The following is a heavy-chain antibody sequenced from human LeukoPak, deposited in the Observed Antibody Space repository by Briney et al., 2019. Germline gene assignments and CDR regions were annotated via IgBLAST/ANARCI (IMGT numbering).Heavy chain of an antibody. J-gene: IGHJ4*02. CDR3: ATIKRGNIFGFFDL. D-gene: IGHD5-18*01. V-gene: IGHV4-59*11. CDR2: VLDNVRT. Sequence: SETLSLTCTVSGGSISSHYWSWVRQPPGKGLEWIGYVLDNVRTKDNPSLNSRFTLSADTSKNQCSLRLTSVTAADTAVYYCATIKRGNIFGFFDLWGQGTLVTVSS. CDR1: GGSISSHY.